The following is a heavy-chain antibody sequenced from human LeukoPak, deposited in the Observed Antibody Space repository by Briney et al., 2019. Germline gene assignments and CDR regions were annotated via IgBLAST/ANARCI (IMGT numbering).Heavy chain of an antibody. CDR3: ARPPGIASAWFDP. J-gene: IGHJ5*02. CDR1: GYSISTGYY. V-gene: IGHV4-38-2*02. D-gene: IGHD6-13*01. Sequence: PSQTLSLTRTVSGYSISTGYYWGWIRQPPGKGLQWIGRIYRTGSTDYNPSLKSRGTRSVDTSKNQFSLTLRSVPAADTALYYCARPPGIASAWFDPWGQGTLVTVSS. CDR2: IYRTGST.